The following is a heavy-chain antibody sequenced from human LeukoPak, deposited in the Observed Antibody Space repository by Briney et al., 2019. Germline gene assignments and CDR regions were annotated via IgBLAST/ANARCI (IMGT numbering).Heavy chain of an antibody. V-gene: IGHV4-30-4*01. D-gene: IGHD5-24*01. CDR2: ISYSGST. CDR3: ARGGEGYNYVY. Sequence: PSETLSLTCTVSGGSISSANYYWNWIRQPPGKGLEWIGYISYSGSTHYNPSLKSRATISADTSKNQFSLKSTPMTAADTAVYHCARGGEGYNYVYWGQGTLVTVSS. J-gene: IGHJ4*02. CDR1: GGSISSANYY.